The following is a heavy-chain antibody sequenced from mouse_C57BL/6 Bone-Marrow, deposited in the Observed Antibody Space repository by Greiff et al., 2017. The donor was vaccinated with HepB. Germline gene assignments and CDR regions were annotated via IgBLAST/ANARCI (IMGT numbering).Heavy chain of an antibody. CDR2: INPNNGGT. V-gene: IGHV1-26*01. Sequence: EVQLQQSGPELVKPGASVKISCKASGYTFTDYYMNWVKQSHGKSLEWIGDINPNNGGTSYNQKFKGKATLTVDKSSSTAYMELRSLTSEDSAVYYCARKGDYGNSYYYAMDYWGQGTSVTVSS. D-gene: IGHD2-1*01. J-gene: IGHJ4*01. CDR1: GYTFTDYY. CDR3: ARKGDYGNSYYYAMDY.